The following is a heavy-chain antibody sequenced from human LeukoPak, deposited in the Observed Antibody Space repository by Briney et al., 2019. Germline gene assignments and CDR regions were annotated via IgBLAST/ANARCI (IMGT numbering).Heavy chain of an antibody. Sequence: GRSLRLSCAASGFTFSSYAMHWVRQAPGKGLEWVAVISYDGSNKYYADSVKGRFTISRDNSKNTLYLQMNSLRAEDTAVYYCARGPEESLVVAAYAEYFQHWGQGTLVTVSS. D-gene: IGHD2-15*01. CDR2: ISYDGSNK. V-gene: IGHV3-30*04. CDR3: ARGPEESLVVAAYAEYFQH. CDR1: GFTFSSYA. J-gene: IGHJ1*01.